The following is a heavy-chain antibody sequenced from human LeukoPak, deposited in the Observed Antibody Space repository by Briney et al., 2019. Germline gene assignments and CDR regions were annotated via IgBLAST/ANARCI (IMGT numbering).Heavy chain of an antibody. J-gene: IGHJ4*02. CDR1: GFTVSSNY. Sequence: PGGSLRLSCAASGFTVSSNYMSWVRQAPGKGLEWVSVIYSGGSTYYADSVKGRFTISRDNSKNTLYLQMNSLRAEDTAVYYCAVKRGSSSWYALDYWGQGTLVTVSS. CDR2: IYSGGST. V-gene: IGHV3-53*01. D-gene: IGHD6-13*01. CDR3: AVKRGSSSWYALDY.